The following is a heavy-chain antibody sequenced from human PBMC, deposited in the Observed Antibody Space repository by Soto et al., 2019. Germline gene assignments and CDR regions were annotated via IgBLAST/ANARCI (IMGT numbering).Heavy chain of an antibody. Sequence: QVQLVESGGGVVQPGRSLRLSCAASGFTFSSYAMHWVRQAPGKGLEWVAVISYDGSNKYYADSVKGRFTISRDNSKNTLYLQMNSLGAEDTAVYYCARELVRGVMTNWGQGTLVTVSS. V-gene: IGHV3-30-3*01. D-gene: IGHD3-10*01. CDR1: GFTFSSYA. J-gene: IGHJ4*02. CDR2: ISYDGSNK. CDR3: ARELVRGVMTN.